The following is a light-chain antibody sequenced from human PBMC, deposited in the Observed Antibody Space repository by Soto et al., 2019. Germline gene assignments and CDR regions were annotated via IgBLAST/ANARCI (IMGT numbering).Light chain of an antibody. CDR1: QTLSRSW. CDR3: ETYYRPPIT. V-gene: IGKV3-20*01. CDR2: GAS. J-gene: IGKJ5*01. Sequence: EVVLTQSPGTLSLSPGERATLSCRASQTLSRSWLAWYQHKPGQAPRLLVSGASRRATGIPDRFSGGGSGTAYTLTISRLAPEEFALYYCETYYRPPITFGQGTRLEIK.